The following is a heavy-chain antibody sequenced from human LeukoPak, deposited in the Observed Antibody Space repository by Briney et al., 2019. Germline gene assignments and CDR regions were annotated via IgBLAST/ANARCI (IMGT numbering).Heavy chain of an antibody. Sequence: SETLSLTCSVSGGSISSYYWSWIRQPPGKGLEWIGYIYYSGSTNYNPSLKSRVTISADTSKNQFSLKLSSVNAADTAMYYCARRGYSSGSYYFDYWGQGALVTVAS. CDR2: IYYSGST. J-gene: IGHJ4*02. D-gene: IGHD6-19*01. CDR3: ARRGYSSGSYYFDY. CDR1: GGSISSYY. V-gene: IGHV4-59*08.